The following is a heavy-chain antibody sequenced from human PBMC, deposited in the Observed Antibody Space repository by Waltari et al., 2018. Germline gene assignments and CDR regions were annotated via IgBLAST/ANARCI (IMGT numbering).Heavy chain of an antibody. V-gene: IGHV3-53*01. D-gene: IGHD2-15*01. J-gene: IGHJ4*02. CDR2: IYTNGNT. CDR1: GFIVSRNY. Sequence: PGGSLRLSCAASGFIVSRNYMAWVRQAPGKGLEWVSVIYTNGNTFYSDSLRGRFTISRDSSDNTLSLQMDNRRTEDAGIYYCASGRKGGSGYSDWGRGTLVTVSS. CDR3: ASGRKGGSGYSD.